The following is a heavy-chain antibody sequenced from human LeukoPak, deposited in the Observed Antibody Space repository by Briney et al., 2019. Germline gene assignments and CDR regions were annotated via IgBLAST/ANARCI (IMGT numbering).Heavy chain of an antibody. CDR1: GGSFSGYY. J-gene: IGHJ6*03. Sequence: SETLSLTCAVYGGSFSGYYWSWIRQPPGKGLEWIGEINHSGSTNYNPSLKSRVTISVDTSKNQFSLKLTSVTAADTAVYYCARRGYYYYYYMDVWGKGTTVTISS. V-gene: IGHV4-34*01. CDR3: ARRGYYYYYYMDV. CDR2: INHSGST.